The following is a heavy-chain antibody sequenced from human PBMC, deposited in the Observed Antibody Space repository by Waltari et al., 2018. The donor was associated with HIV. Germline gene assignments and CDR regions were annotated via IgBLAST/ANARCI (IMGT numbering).Heavy chain of an antibody. CDR2: IHHDDST. V-gene: IGHV3-66*01. D-gene: IGHD4-4*01. J-gene: IGHJ4*02. Sequence: VHLVESGGGLVQPGGSLRRSCAASGFTVSLSFMAWVRQAPGKGLEWFSIIHHDDSTYYLNSVKGRFSISRDVSENTLFLQMNSLRAEDTAVYYCARGDYRPFDFWGQGTLVTVSS. CDR3: ARGDYRPFDF. CDR1: GFTVSLSF.